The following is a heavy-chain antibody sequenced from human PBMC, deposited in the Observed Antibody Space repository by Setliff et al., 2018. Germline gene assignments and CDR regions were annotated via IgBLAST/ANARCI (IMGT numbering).Heavy chain of an antibody. CDR1: GASVRSHY. V-gene: IGHV4-59*02. D-gene: IGHD2-15*01. CDR3: ARAPGRQDYHYMEL. CDR2: IFYSGDT. Sequence: SETLSLTCTVSGASVRSHYWSWIRQPPGKGLEWIGFIFYSGDTKSNPSLKSRVTMPVDTSKNQFSLKLSSVTAADTAVYYCARAPGRQDYHYMELWGKGTTVTVSS. J-gene: IGHJ6*03.